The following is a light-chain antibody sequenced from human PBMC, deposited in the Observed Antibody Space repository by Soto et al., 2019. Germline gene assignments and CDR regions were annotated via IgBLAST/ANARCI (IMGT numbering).Light chain of an antibody. V-gene: IGKV3-20*01. Sequence: EIVLTQSPGTLSFSPGERATLSCRASQSVSINYLAWYQQQPGQAPRLLIYGASIRATGIPDRFSGSGSGEDFTLTISRLEPEDFAVYYCQQYDRASRTFGQWTQVDIX. CDR1: QSVSINY. J-gene: IGKJ1*01. CDR2: GAS. CDR3: QQYDRASRT.